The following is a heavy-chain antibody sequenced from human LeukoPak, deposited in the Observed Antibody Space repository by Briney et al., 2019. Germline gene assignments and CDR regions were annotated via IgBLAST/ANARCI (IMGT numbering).Heavy chain of an antibody. CDR1: GFIFSRYS. V-gene: IGHV3-23*01. J-gene: IGHJ6*03. Sequence: GGSLRLSCAASGFIFSRYSMSWVRQAPGKGLEWVSAISGSGTTIYYADSVKGRFTISRDNSKNTIYLQINSLRAEDTAVYYWAKDSGGTYFYFYYHMDVWGKGTTVTVSS. CDR3: AKDSGGTYFYFYYHMDV. D-gene: IGHD1-26*01. CDR2: ISGSGTTI.